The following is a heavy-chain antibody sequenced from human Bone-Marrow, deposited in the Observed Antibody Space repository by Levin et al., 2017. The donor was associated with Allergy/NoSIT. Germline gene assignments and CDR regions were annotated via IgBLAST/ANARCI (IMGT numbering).Heavy chain of an antibody. CDR3: TRGNIFSSAWFTGDV. D-gene: IGHD6-19*01. V-gene: IGHV4-4*02. Sequence: RSSETLSLTCAVSGASINGDSWWSWVRQPPGQGLEWIGQIFHIGSTKYNPSLQSRFTMSVDKSKNHLSLNLTSVTAADTSVYYCTRGNIFSSAWFTGDVWGQGTTVIVSS. J-gene: IGHJ6*02. CDR2: IFHIGST. CDR1: GASINGDSW.